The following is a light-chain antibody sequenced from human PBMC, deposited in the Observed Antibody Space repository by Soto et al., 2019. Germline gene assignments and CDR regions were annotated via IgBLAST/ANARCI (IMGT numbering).Light chain of an antibody. CDR2: EVS. CDR3: SSDAGSNNWV. Sequence: QSVLTQPPSASGSPGQSVTISCTGTSSDVGGYKYVSWYQQHPGKAPKLMIYEVSKRPSGVPDRFSGSKSGNTASLTVSGLQAEDEADYYCSSDAGSNNWVFGGGTKLTVL. J-gene: IGLJ3*02. V-gene: IGLV2-8*01. CDR1: SSDVGGYKY.